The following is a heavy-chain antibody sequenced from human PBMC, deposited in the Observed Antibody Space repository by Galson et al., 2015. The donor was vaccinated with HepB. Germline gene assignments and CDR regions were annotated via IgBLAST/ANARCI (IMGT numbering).Heavy chain of an antibody. CDR1: GFTFGDYF. V-gene: IGHV3-11*06. J-gene: IGHJ4*02. CDR3: ARQVRPGLGATAY. Sequence: SLRLSCAASGFTFGDYFMSWIRQAPGKGLQWVSYISGNSNFTDYAGSVQGRFTISRDNAKNSLFLQMNSLRVEDTAVYYRARQVRPGLGATAYWGQGTLVTVSS. D-gene: IGHD1-26*01. CDR2: ISGNSNFT.